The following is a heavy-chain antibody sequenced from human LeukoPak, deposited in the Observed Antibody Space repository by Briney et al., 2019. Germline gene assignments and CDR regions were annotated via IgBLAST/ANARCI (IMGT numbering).Heavy chain of an antibody. V-gene: IGHV4-61*02. Sequence: PSQTLSLTCTVSGGSISSGSYYWSWIRQPAGKGLEWIGRIYTSGSTNYNPSLKSRVTISVDTSKNQFSLKLSTVTAADTAVYYCARVHTFYGDYDYWGQGTLDTVSS. CDR2: IYTSGST. CDR3: ARVHTFYGDYDY. CDR1: GGSISSGSYY. D-gene: IGHD4-17*01. J-gene: IGHJ4*02.